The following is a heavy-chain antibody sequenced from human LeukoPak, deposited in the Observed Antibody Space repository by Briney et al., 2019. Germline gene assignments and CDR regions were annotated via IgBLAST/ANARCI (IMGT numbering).Heavy chain of an antibody. J-gene: IGHJ3*01. V-gene: IGHV3-23*01. Sequence: PGGSLRLSCVGSGFAFRNYAMTWVRQAPGKGPEWVSSITGSGGTIRYADSVKGRFTISRVNSVDTLYLQMNRLSAEDTAVYYCGKDPNGDYVGAFDFWGRGTMVTVSS. D-gene: IGHD4-17*01. CDR2: ITGSGGTI. CDR3: GKDPNGDYVGAFDF. CDR1: GFAFRNYA.